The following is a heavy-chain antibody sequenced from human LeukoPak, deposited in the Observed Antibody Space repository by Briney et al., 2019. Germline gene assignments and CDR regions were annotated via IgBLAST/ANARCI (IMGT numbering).Heavy chain of an antibody. V-gene: IGHV3-23*01. CDR3: VKWGDYDILTGYYVPDF. J-gene: IGHJ4*02. CDR2: ITGSGDTT. CDR1: GFIFRNYA. D-gene: IGHD3-9*01. Sequence: GGSLRLSCAASGFIFRNYAMSWVRQAPGKGRERVSAITGSGDTTYYADSVKGRFTISRDNSKNALYVEMNTLRAEDTAVYYCVKWGDYDILTGYYVPDFWGQGTLVTVSS.